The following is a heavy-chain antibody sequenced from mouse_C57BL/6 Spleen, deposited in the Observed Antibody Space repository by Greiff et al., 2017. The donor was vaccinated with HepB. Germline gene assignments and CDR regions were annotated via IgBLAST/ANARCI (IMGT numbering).Heavy chain of an antibody. CDR2: INPNNGGT. D-gene: IGHD2-5*01. CDR3: ARGGIDYSNYLAWFAY. J-gene: IGHJ3*01. CDR1: GYTFTDYN. Sequence: VQLQQSGPELVKPGASVKMSCKASGYTFTDYNMHWVKQSHGKSLEWIGYINPNNGGTSYNQKFKGKATLTVNKSSSTAYMERRSLTSEDSAVYYCARGGIDYSNYLAWFAYWGQGTLVTVSA. V-gene: IGHV1-22*01.